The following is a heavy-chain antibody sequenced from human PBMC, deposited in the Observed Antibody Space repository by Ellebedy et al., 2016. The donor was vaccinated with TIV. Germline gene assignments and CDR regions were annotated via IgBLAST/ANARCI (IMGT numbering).Heavy chain of an antibody. D-gene: IGHD1-26*01. CDR3: ARHELGSNAAFDY. CDR2: IDPSDPSGSYT. J-gene: IGHJ4*02. V-gene: IGHV5-10-1*01. CDR1: EYSFIHYW. Sequence: GGSLRLSXKGSEYSFIHYWISWVRQMPGKGLEWMGRIDPSDPSGSYTTYSLSSQGHVTISVDKSITTAYLEWSSLKASDTAMYYCARHELGSNAAFDYWGQGTLVTVSS.